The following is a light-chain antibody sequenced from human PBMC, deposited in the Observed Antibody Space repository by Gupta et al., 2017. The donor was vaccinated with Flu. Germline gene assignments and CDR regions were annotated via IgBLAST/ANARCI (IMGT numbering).Light chain of an antibody. CDR1: RGDLGRYDL. V-gene: IGLV2-23*02. J-gene: IGLJ2*01. CDR3: CSYASSSTSYVI. CDR2: EVN. Sequence: QSALTQPASVSGSPWQSITLPCAGTRGDLGRYDLFSWYQHHPGKAPKLIVYEVNKRPSGVSNRFSGSKSGNTASLTISGLQAEDEADYYCCSYASSSTSYVIFGGGTKLTV.